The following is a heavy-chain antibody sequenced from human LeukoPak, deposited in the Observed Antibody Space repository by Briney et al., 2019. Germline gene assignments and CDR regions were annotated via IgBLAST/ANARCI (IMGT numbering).Heavy chain of an antibody. Sequence: SETLSLTCTVSGGSISSYYWSWIRQPPGKGLEWIGYIYYSGSTYYNPSLKSRVTISVDTSKNQFSLKLSSVTAADTAVYYCARLPTPRVGHFDYWGQGTLVTVSS. J-gene: IGHJ4*02. CDR3: ARLPTPRVGHFDY. V-gene: IGHV4-59*08. D-gene: IGHD1-26*01. CDR1: GGSISSYY. CDR2: IYYSGST.